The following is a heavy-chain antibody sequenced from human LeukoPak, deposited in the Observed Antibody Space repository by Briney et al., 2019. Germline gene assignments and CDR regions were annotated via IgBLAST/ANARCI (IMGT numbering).Heavy chain of an antibody. V-gene: IGHV3-66*01. J-gene: IGHJ6*02. CDR1: GLIVSDTY. CDR3: AREYYYGFNV. CDR2: IYIDGGT. Sequence: PGGSLRLSCAASGLIVSDTYMSWVRRAPGKGLKWVSVIYIDGGTDFADSAKGRFTISRDNSKNTLYLQMHSLRADDTAVYYCAREYYYGFNVWGQGTTVTVSS.